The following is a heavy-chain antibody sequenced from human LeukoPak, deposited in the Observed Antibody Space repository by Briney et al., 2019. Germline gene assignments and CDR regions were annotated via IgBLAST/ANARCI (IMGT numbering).Heavy chain of an antibody. V-gene: IGHV4-59*01. CDR3: ARSFAYYYYDNSGTWDAFDV. J-gene: IGHJ3*01. CDR1: GGSISSYY. CDR2: IYYSGNT. D-gene: IGHD3-22*01. Sequence: SETLSLTCTVSGGSISSYYWSWIRQPPGKGLEWIGYIYYSGNTNYNPSLKSRVTISVDTSKNQFSLRLTSVTAADTAVYYCARSFAYYYYDNSGTWDAFDVWGQGTMVTVSS.